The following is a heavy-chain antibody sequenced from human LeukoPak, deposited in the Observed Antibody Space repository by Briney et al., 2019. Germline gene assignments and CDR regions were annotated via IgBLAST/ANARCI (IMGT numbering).Heavy chain of an antibody. Sequence: GASVNVSYKASGYTFNIHDINWVRQVPGHGLEWMGWMTPNSGTTGSEQKFQGRVAMTRKTSIGTAYLERSSLSADDTAVYYGVRGDSVWSTSILLLRYWGQGTLVAVTS. CDR2: MTPNSGTT. J-gene: IGHJ1*01. D-gene: IGHD2-15*01. CDR3: VRGDSVWSTSILLLRY. V-gene: IGHV1-8*01. CDR1: GYTFNIHD.